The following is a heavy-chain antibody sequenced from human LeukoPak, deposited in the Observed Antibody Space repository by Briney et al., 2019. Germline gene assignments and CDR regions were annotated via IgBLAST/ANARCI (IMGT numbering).Heavy chain of an antibody. D-gene: IGHD3-16*01. Sequence: GGSLRLSCATSGFTFRSYWMTWVRQAPGRGLEWVANINRDGTVLWYADSVKGRFTVSRDNAKNSVYLQMNSARAEDTAVYYCAREGGVADYWGQGTLVTVSS. CDR1: GFTFRSYW. J-gene: IGHJ4*02. CDR3: AREGGVADY. CDR2: INRDGTVL. V-gene: IGHV3-7*01.